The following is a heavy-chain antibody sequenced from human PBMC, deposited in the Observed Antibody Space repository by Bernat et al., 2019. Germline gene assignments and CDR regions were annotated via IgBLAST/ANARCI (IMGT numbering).Heavy chain of an antibody. D-gene: IGHD5-18*01. CDR1: GFTFSSYA. J-gene: IGHJ6*04. V-gene: IGHV3-23*04. Sequence: EVQLVESGGGLVQPGGSLRLSCAASGFTFSSYALSWVRQAPGKGLEWVSAISGSGGITYYADSVKGRFTISRDNSKNTLYLQVNSLRAEDTAVYYCAKDGGENSWIQVWLRGERDYYYGMDVWGKGTTVTVSS. CDR3: AKDGGENSWIQVWLRGERDYYYGMDV. CDR2: ISGSGGIT.